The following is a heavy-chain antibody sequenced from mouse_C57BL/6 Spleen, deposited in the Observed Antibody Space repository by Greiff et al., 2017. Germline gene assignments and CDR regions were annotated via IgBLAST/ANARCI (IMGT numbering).Heavy chain of an antibody. J-gene: IGHJ3*01. V-gene: IGHV1-50*01. CDR2: IDPSDSYT. Sequence: VQLQQPGAELVKPGASVKLSCKASGYTFTSYWMQWVKQRPGQGLEWIGEIDPSDSYTNYNQKFKGKATLTVDTSSSTAYMQLSSLTSEDSAVHYCARKEFAYWGQGTLVTVSA. CDR3: ARKEFAY. CDR1: GYTFTSYW.